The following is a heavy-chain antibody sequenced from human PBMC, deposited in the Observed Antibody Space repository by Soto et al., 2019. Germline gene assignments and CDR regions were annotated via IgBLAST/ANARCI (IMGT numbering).Heavy chain of an antibody. CDR1: GASIISSSYY. Sequence: PSETLSLTCTVSGASIISSSYYWGWIRQPPGKGLEWIGSINYSGSTYYNPSLTSRVTISADTSKNQFSLKLRSVTAADTAVYYCARERLAVAGKGGWFDPWGQETLVTVSS. CDR3: ARERLAVAGKGGWFDP. D-gene: IGHD6-19*01. CDR2: INYSGST. J-gene: IGHJ5*02. V-gene: IGHV4-39*02.